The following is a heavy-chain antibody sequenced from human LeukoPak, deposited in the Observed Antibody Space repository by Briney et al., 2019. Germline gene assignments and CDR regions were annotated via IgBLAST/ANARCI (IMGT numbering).Heavy chain of an antibody. CDR3: ASVSPYSSSWSYFDY. J-gene: IGHJ4*02. D-gene: IGHD6-13*01. V-gene: IGHV3-48*03. Sequence: GGSLRLSCAASGFTFSSHEMNWVRQAPGKGLEWVSYISSSGSTIYYADSVKGRFTISRDNAKNSLYLQMNSLRAEDTAVYYCASVSPYSSSWSYFDYWGQGTLVTVSS. CDR2: ISSSGSTI. CDR1: GFTFSSHE.